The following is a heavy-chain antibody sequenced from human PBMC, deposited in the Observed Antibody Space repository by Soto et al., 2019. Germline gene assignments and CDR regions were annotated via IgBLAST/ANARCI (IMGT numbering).Heavy chain of an antibody. CDR3: ARTDYGMDV. Sequence: GGALRLSCGASGFTFRTYKMNWFRQAPGRGLEWVANINQYGSEIYYVDSVKGRVTLSRDNANTSLSLQMNSLRAEDTAVYYCARTDYGMDVWGRGTTVTVSS. V-gene: IGHV3-7*03. CDR1: GFTFRTYK. J-gene: IGHJ6*02. CDR2: INQYGSEI.